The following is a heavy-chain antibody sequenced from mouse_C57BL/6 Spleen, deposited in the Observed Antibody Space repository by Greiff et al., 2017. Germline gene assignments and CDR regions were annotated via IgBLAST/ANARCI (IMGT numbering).Heavy chain of an antibody. CDR3: TTGGTWFAY. V-gene: IGHV14-4*01. Sequence: EVQLQQSGAELVRPGASVKLSCTASGFNIKDDYMHWVKQRPDQGLEWIGWIDPENGDTEYASKFQGKATITADTSSNTAYLQLSSLTSEDTAVYYCTTGGTWFAYWGQGTLVTVSA. J-gene: IGHJ3*01. CDR2: IDPENGDT. CDR1: GFNIKDDY.